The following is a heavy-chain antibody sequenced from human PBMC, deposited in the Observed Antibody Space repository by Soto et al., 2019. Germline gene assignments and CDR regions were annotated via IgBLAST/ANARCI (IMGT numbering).Heavy chain of an antibody. J-gene: IGHJ5*02. D-gene: IGHD2-2*01. Sequence: QVQLVQSGAEVKKPGASEKVSCKASGYTFTSYAMHWVRQAPGQRLEWMGWINAGNGNTKYSQKFQARVTITRDTSASTAYMELSSLRSEATAVYYCAREIILAVPAANNWFDPWGQGTLVTVSS. CDR2: INAGNGNT. V-gene: IGHV1-3*01. CDR3: AREIILAVPAANNWFDP. CDR1: GYTFTSYA.